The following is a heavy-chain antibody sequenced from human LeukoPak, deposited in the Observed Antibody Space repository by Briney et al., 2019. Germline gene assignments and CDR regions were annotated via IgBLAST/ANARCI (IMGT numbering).Heavy chain of an antibody. CDR2: INHSGSA. CDR1: GGSFSGYY. J-gene: IGHJ5*02. Sequence: SETLSLTCAVYGGSFSGYYWSWIRQPPGKGLEWIAEINHSGSANHNPSLKSRVTISIDTSKNQFSLKLSSVTAADTAVYYCARGEIFYYGSGSYYAPFDPWGQGTLVTVSS. V-gene: IGHV4-34*01. CDR3: ARGEIFYYGSGSYYAPFDP. D-gene: IGHD3-10*01.